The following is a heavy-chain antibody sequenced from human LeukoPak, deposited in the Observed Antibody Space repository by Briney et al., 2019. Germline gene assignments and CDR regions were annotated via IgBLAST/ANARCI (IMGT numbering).Heavy chain of an antibody. CDR2: ISYDGSNK. CDR3: ARDTDFWSGTGPYYYYYYMDV. CDR1: GYTFSSYA. Sequence: SCKASGYTFSSYAMHWVRQAPGKGLEWVAVISYDGSNKYYADSVKGRFTISRDNSKNTLYLQMNSLRAEDTAVYYCARDTDFWSGTGPYYYYYYMDVWGKGTTVTISS. V-gene: IGHV3-30*04. D-gene: IGHD3-3*01. J-gene: IGHJ6*03.